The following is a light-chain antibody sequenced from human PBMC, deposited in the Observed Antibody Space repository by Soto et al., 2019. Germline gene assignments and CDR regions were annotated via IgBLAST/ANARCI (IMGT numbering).Light chain of an antibody. CDR3: HQYGSSPFT. CDR1: QSVSANY. V-gene: IGKV3-20*01. Sequence: EVVLTQSPATLSLSPGERATLSWRANQSVSANYLAWYQQKPGQAPRLLIYGASSRATGIPDRFSGSGSGTDFTLTISRLEPEDFAVFYCHQYGSSPFTFGPGTKVDIK. J-gene: IGKJ3*01. CDR2: GAS.